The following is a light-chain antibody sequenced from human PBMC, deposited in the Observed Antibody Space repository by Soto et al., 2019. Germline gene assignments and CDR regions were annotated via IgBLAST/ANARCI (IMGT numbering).Light chain of an antibody. V-gene: IGKV4-1*01. CDR3: QRYYSTPYT. J-gene: IGKJ2*01. Sequence: DLVMTQSPDSLAVSLGERATINCKSSQSVLYSSNNKNYLAWYQQKPGQPPKLLIYWASTRESGVPDRFSGSGSGTDFTLTVSSLQAEDVAVYYCQRYYSTPYTFGRGTKLEI. CDR1: QSVLYSSNNKNY. CDR2: WAS.